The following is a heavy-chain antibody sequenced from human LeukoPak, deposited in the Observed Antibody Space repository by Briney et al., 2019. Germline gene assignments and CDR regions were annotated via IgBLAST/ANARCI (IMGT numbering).Heavy chain of an antibody. J-gene: IGHJ4*02. Sequence: AAVTVSFKASAYTFTDYYMHWVRQAPGQGLEWMGCINPHSGGTDHSQKVQGRVPMTRDTSISTAYMELSRHRSDDTAAYYCARDMYSGPEGFDYWGQGTLVTV. CDR2: INPHSGGT. CDR1: AYTFTDYY. D-gene: IGHD1-26*01. V-gene: IGHV1-2*02. CDR3: ARDMYSGPEGFDY.